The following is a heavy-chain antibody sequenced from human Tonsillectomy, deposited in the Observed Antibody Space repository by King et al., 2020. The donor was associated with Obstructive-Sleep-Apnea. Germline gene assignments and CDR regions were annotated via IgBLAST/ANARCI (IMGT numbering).Heavy chain of an antibody. D-gene: IGHD1-26*01. V-gene: IGHV3-9*01. CDR3: AKDRGFDTGGGFDY. Sequence: VQLVESGGGLVQPGRSLRLSCAASGFNLDDYAMHWVRQVPGKGLGWVSGISCNSGNIVSTDSVKGLFTITTDNAKNSLYLQMNSLRAEDTALYYCAKDRGFDTGGGFDYWGQGALVTVFS. CDR2: ISCNSGNI. CDR1: GFNLDDYA. J-gene: IGHJ4*02.